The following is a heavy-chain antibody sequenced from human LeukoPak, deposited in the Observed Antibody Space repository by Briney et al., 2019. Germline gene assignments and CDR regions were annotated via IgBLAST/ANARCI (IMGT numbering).Heavy chain of an antibody. V-gene: IGHV3-30*02. J-gene: IGHJ4*02. Sequence: PGGSLRLSCAASGFTFSSYGMHWVRQAPGKGLEWVAFIRYDGSNKYYADSVKGRFTISRDNSKNTLYLQMNGLRAEDTAVYYCAKSSLWFGELIYFDYWGQGTLVTVSS. D-gene: IGHD3-10*01. CDR1: GFTFSSYG. CDR2: IRYDGSNK. CDR3: AKSSLWFGELIYFDY.